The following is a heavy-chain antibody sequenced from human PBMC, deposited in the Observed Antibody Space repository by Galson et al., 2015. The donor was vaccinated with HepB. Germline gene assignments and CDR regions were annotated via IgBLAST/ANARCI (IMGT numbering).Heavy chain of an antibody. V-gene: IGHV2-5*01. CDR2: ISVNDDK. Sequence: PALVKPTQTLTLTCTFSKFSLKTSGVGVGWFRQPPGKALEWLALISVNDDKRFRPSLKSRLAITRDTSKNQVALTMTNMDPVDTATYYCARSLGLVGPFFDFWGQGILVTVSA. D-gene: IGHD3/OR15-3a*01. J-gene: IGHJ4*02. CDR3: ARSLGLVGPFFDF. CDR1: KFSLKTSGVG.